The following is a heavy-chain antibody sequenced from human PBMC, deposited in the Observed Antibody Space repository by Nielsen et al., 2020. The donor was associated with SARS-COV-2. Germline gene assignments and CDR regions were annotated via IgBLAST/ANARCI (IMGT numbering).Heavy chain of an antibody. CDR2: ISWNSGSI. V-gene: IGHV3-9*01. CDR1: GFTFDDYA. Sequence: GGSLRLSCAASGFTFDDYAMHWVRQAPGKGLEWGSGISWNSGSIGYADSVKGRFTISRDNAKNSLYLQMNSLRAEDTAVYYCARELPANNCFDPWGQGTLVTVSS. CDR3: ARELPANNCFDP. J-gene: IGHJ5*02. D-gene: IGHD2-2*01.